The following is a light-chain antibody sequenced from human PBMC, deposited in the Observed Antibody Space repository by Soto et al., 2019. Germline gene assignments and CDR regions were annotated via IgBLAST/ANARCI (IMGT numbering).Light chain of an antibody. CDR1: QSIGSG. J-gene: IGKJ2*01. Sequence: DIQMTQSPSTLSASVGDRVTITCRASQSIGSGLAWYQQKPGKAPELLSYRPSSLESGVPSRFSGSGSGTEFTLTISSLQPDDFATYYCQQYNSYSYTFCQGTKLEIK. CDR2: RPS. CDR3: QQYNSYSYT. V-gene: IGKV1-5*03.